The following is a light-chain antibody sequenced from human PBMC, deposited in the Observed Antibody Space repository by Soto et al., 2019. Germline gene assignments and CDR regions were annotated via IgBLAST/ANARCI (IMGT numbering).Light chain of an antibody. CDR1: SSDVGGYNY. CDR2: EVS. Sequence: QSALTQPASVSGSPGQSITISCTGTSSDVGGYNYVSWYQQHPDKAPKLMIYEVSNRPSGVSNRFSGSKSGHTASLTISGLQSEDEADYFCTSYTIYSTLDVFGTGTKLTVL. CDR3: TSYTIYSTLDV. V-gene: IGLV2-14*01. J-gene: IGLJ1*01.